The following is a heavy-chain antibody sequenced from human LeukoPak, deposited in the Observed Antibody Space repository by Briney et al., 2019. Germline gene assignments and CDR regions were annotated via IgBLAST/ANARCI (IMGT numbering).Heavy chain of an antibody. Sequence: GGSLRLSCAASGFTFSSYGMHWVRQAPGKGLEWVAFIRYDGSKKYYADSVKGRFTISRDNSKNTLYLQMNSLRAEDTAVYYCANSIAARGRDWGQGTLVTVSS. J-gene: IGHJ4*02. CDR1: GFTFSSYG. CDR2: IRYDGSKK. CDR3: ANSIAARGRD. D-gene: IGHD6-6*01. V-gene: IGHV3-30*02.